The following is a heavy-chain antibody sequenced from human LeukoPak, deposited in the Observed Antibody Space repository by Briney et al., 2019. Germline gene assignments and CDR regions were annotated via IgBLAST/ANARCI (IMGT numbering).Heavy chain of an antibody. D-gene: IGHD1-26*01. V-gene: IGHV3-23*01. CDR3: AKLLKYSGSYSYYFDY. J-gene: IGHJ4*02. CDR2: ISGSGDTT. Sequence: PGGSLRLSCAASGFTFSRHGMNWVRQAPGKGLEWVSGISGSGDTTYYADSVKGRFTISRDNSKNTLYLQMNSLRAEDTAVYYCAKLLKYSGSYSYYFDYWGQGTLVTVSS. CDR1: GFTFSRHG.